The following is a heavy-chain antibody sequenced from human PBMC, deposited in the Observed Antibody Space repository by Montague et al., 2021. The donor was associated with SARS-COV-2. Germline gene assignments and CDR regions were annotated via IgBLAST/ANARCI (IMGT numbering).Heavy chain of an antibody. CDR2: ISSSSSYI. CDR1: GFTFSNYS. V-gene: IGHV3-21*01. Sequence: SLRLSCAASGFTFSNYSMNWVRQAPGKGLEWVSSISSSSSYIYYADSVKGRFTISRDNAKNSLYLQMNSLRAEDTAVYYCARDPALYYYYMDVWGKGTTVTVSS. CDR3: ARDPALYYYYMDV. J-gene: IGHJ6*03.